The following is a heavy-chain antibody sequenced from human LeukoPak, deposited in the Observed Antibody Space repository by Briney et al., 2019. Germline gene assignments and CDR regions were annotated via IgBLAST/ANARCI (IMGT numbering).Heavy chain of an antibody. CDR2: IKSKTDGGTT. J-gene: IGHJ4*02. CDR1: GCTFSNAW. CDR3: TTWLFYDILTGYYICDY. Sequence: KTGGSLRLSCAASGCTFSNAWMSWVRQAPGKGLEWVGRIKSKTDGGTTDYAAPVKGRFTISRDDSKNTLYLQMNSLKTEDTAVYYCTTWLFYDILTGYYICDYCGQGTLVTVSS. V-gene: IGHV3-15*01. D-gene: IGHD3-9*01.